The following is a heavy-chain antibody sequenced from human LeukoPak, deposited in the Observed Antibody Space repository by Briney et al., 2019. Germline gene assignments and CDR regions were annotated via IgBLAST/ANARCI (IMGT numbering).Heavy chain of an antibody. CDR2: MRYDGSNK. CDR3: ARDPYSGTYSDYYYYYMDV. CDR1: GFTFSSYG. Sequence: GGSLRLSCAASGFTFSSYGMHWVRQAPGKGLEWVAFMRYDGSNKYYADSVKGRFTISRDNSKNTLYLQMNSLRAEDTAVYYCARDPYSGTYSDYYYYYMDVWGKGTTVTVSS. D-gene: IGHD1-26*01. V-gene: IGHV3-30*02. J-gene: IGHJ6*03.